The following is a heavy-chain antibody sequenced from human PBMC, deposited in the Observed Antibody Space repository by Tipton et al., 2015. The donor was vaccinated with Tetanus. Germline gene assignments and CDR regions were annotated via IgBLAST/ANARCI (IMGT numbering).Heavy chain of an antibody. J-gene: IGHJ3*02. Sequence: LVKPTQTLTLTCTFSGFSLSTSGVGVGWIRQPPGKALEWLALIYWNDDKRYSPSLKSRLTITKDTSKNQVVLTMTNMDPVDTATYYCAQYCSSTSCYLNAFDIWGQGTMVTVSS. V-gene: IGHV2-5*01. CDR3: AQYCSSTSCYLNAFDI. CDR1: GFSLSTSGVG. D-gene: IGHD2-2*01. CDR2: IYWNDDK.